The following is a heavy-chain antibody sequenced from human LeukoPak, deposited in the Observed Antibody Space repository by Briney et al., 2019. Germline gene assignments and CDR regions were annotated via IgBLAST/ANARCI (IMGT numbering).Heavy chain of an antibody. Sequence: HTGGSLRLSCAASGLTVSSYAMSWVRQTPRKRLWWVSAISGSGGSTYYADSVKGRFTISRDNCKNTLYLEMNSLRAEDTAVYYCAGGWLVPANDYWGQGTLVTVSS. CDR1: GLTVSSYA. J-gene: IGHJ4*02. CDR2: ISGSGGST. CDR3: AGGWLVPANDY. V-gene: IGHV3-23*01. D-gene: IGHD6-19*01.